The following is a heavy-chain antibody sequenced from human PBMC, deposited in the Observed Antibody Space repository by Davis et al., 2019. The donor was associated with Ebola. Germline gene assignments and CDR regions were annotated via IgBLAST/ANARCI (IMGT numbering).Heavy chain of an antibody. CDR1: GYTLTSYG. CDR2: ISAYNGNT. Sequence: AASVKVSCKASGYTLTSYGISWVRQAPGQGLEWMGWISAYNGNTNYAQKLQGRVTMTTDTSTSTAYMELRSLRSDDTAVYYCARGYCSGGSCYSMDYWGQGTLVTVSS. CDR3: ARGYCSGGSCYSMDY. D-gene: IGHD2-15*01. J-gene: IGHJ4*02. V-gene: IGHV1-18*01.